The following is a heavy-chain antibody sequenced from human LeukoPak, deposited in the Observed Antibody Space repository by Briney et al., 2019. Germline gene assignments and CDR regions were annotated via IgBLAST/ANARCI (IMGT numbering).Heavy chain of an antibody. J-gene: IGHJ4*02. CDR1: GLTFSSYG. D-gene: IGHD3-10*01. CDR3: ARDDYGWWSHPY. Sequence: PGGSLRLSCAGSGLTFSSYGMTGVRQAPGKGLEWVANIKPDGSEKAYVVSVKGRFTISRDNAKNSLYLQMNSLRAEDTAVYYCARDDYGWWSHPYWGQGTLVTVSS. V-gene: IGHV3-7*04. CDR2: IKPDGSEK.